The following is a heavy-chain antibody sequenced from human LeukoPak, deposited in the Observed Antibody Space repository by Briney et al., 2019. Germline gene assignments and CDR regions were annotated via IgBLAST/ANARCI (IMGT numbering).Heavy chain of an antibody. Sequence: GGSLRLSCAASGFTFSSYSMNWVRQAPGKGLEWVSSISSSSSYIYYADSVKGRFTISRDNAKNSLYLQMNSLRAEDTAVYYCARVSRGYSGYDPDYWGQGTLVTVSS. J-gene: IGHJ4*02. CDR3: ARVSRGYSGYDPDY. CDR1: GFTFSSYS. D-gene: IGHD5-12*01. V-gene: IGHV3-21*01. CDR2: ISSSSSYI.